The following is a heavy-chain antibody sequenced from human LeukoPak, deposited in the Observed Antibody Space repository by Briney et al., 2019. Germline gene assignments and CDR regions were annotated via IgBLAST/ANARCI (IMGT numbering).Heavy chain of an antibody. CDR2: INTNTGNP. J-gene: IGHJ6*02. D-gene: IGHD3-10*01. Sequence: ASVKVSCKGSGYTFTSYDINWVRQAPGQGLEWMGWINTNTGNPTYAQGFTGRFVFSLDTSVSTAYLQISSLKAEDTAVYYCAREGAIWFGELSDYYYYYGMDVWGQGTTVTVSS. CDR3: AREGAIWFGELSDYYYYYGMDV. CDR1: GYTFTSYD. V-gene: IGHV7-4-1*02.